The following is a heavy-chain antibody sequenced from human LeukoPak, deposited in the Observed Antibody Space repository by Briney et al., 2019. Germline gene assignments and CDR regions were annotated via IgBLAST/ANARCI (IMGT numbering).Heavy chain of an antibody. D-gene: IGHD3-10*02. CDR2: IRYTGTT. V-gene: IGHV4-59*01. Sequence: SETLSLTCSVSGGSISDYYWSWIRQPPGKGLDWIGTIRYTGTTNYNPSLKSRVIISVDMSKNQLSLNLNSLIAADTAVYYCARGVGTVVRGISQGLDYWGQGILVTVFS. J-gene: IGHJ4*02. CDR1: GGSISDYY. CDR3: ARGVGTVVRGISQGLDY.